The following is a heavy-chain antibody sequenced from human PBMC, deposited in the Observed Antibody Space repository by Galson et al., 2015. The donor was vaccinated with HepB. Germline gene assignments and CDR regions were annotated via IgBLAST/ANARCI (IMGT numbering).Heavy chain of an antibody. V-gene: IGHV4-39*01. CDR1: DGSISSHY. D-gene: IGHD1-26*01. CDR2: IYYSGTT. Sequence: TLSLTCTVSDGSISSHYWGWIRQPPGRGLEWIGTIYYSGTTYYNPSLRSRVTISVDTSKKQFSLKVTSVTAADTAIYYCARQQTPVGGSYWGKNPGWFDPWGQGTLVTVSS. J-gene: IGHJ5*02. CDR3: ARQQTPVGGSYWGKNPGWFDP.